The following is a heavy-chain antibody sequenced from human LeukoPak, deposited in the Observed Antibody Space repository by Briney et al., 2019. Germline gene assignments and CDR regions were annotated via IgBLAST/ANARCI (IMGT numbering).Heavy chain of an antibody. CDR2: ISGSGGST. Sequence: GGSLRLSCAASGFTFSSYAMSWVRQAPGKGLEWVSAISGSGGSTYYADSVKGRFTISRDNSKNTLYLQMNSLRAEDTAVYYCAKAPRYCSSTSCLLIDYWGQGTLVTVSS. CDR1: GFTFSSYA. CDR3: AKAPRYCSSTSCLLIDY. D-gene: IGHD2-2*01. V-gene: IGHV3-23*01. J-gene: IGHJ4*02.